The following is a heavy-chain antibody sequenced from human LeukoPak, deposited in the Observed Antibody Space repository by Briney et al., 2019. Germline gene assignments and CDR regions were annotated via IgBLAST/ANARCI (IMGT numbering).Heavy chain of an antibody. Sequence: PGGSXXLXCAAXXXXFXNYPMSWVRQAPGKGLEWVSGVSGSDGSTYYADSVKGRFTISRDNSKNTLYLQMNGLRAEDTALYYCAKTGMYWNGYYIDYRAFDNWGQGTMVTVSS. D-gene: IGHD3-3*01. CDR2: VSGSDGST. CDR3: AKTGMYWNGYYIDYRAFDN. CDR1: XXXFXNYP. J-gene: IGHJ3*02. V-gene: IGHV3-23*01.